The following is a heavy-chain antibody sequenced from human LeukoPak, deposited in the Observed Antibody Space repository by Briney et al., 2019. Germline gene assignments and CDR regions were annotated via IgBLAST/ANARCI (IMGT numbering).Heavy chain of an antibody. CDR2: IYHSGTA. V-gene: IGHV4-30-2*06. CDR1: GGSFSSYGYC. J-gene: IGHJ5*02. D-gene: IGHD6-13*01. CDR3: ARAAAYNLDR. Sequence: SETLSLTCTVSGGSFSSYGYCWAWIRQSPGKGLEWIGYIYHSGTAYYNPSLKSRVTISVDRSKNQFSLKLSSMTAADTAVYYCARAAAYNLDRWGQGTLVIVSS.